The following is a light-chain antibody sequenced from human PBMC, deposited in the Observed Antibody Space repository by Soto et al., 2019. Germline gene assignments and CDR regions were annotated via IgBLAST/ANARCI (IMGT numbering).Light chain of an antibody. V-gene: IGLV2-14*01. CDR1: SSDICAYDH. CDR3: ISYTVSRSYV. CDR2: SVS. J-gene: IGLJ1*01. Sequence: SALTQPASMSGSPGQSSTISCSGTSSDICAYDHVAWFQQFPGKTPKLMIYSVSNRPSGVSYRFSGSKSGNTASLTISGLQAEDEADYYCISYTVSRSYVFGTGTKVTVL.